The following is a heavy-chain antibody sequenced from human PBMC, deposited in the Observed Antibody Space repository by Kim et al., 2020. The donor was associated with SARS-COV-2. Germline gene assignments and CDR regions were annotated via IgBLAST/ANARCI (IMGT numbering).Heavy chain of an antibody. D-gene: IGHD3-9*01. Sequence: ADSVKGRFTISRDNAKSSLFLKMNSLRAEDTAVYYCAKGVNYDILTGYGAWGQGTLVTVSS. V-gene: IGHV3-11*06. CDR3: AKGVNYDILTGYGA. J-gene: IGHJ5*02.